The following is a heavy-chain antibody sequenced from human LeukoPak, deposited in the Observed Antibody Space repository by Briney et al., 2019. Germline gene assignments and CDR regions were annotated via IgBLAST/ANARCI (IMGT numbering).Heavy chain of an antibody. CDR2: INHVGIT. CDR1: GESFDGYY. D-gene: IGHD6-6*01. CDR3: ARGGRRSIAARRPLFDP. Sequence: PSETLSLTCAVYGESFDGYYWSWIRQSPGKGLEWIGHINHVGITNHNPSLKSRVTISVDTSKNQFSLKLSSVTAADTAVYYCARGGRRSIAARRPLFDPWGQGTLVTVSS. V-gene: IGHV4-34*01. J-gene: IGHJ5*02.